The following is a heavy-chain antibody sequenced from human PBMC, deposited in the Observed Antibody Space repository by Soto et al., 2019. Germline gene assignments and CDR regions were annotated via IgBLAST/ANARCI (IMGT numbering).Heavy chain of an antibody. J-gene: IGHJ4*02. CDR3: VRYPRSVGGSYRPDY. CDR2: INSDGSIT. Sequence: GGSLRLSCAASGFTFSSYWMHWVRQVPEKGLVWVSRINSDGSITNYADAVKGRFTISRDNVKNTLYLQMNSLRAEDTAVYYCVRYPRSVGGSYRPDYWGQGTLVTVSS. D-gene: IGHD3-16*02. V-gene: IGHV3-74*01. CDR1: GFTFSSYW.